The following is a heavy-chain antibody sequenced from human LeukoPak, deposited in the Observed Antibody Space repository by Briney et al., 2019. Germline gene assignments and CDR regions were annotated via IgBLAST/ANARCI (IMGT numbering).Heavy chain of an antibody. CDR3: ARVDTAMVYSYWYFDL. J-gene: IGHJ2*01. V-gene: IGHV3-66*01. Sequence: LGGSLRLSCAAFGFTLSNIYLSWVRPAPGKGLEWVSINYCGCRTHFADTVKGRFTISRDNSKNTLYLQMNSLRAEDTAVYYCARVDTAMVYSYWYFDLWGRGTLVTVSS. D-gene: IGHD5-18*01. CDR1: GFTLSNIY. CDR2: NYCGCRT.